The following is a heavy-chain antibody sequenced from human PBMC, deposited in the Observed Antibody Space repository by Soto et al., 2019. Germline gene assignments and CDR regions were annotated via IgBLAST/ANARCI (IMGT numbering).Heavy chain of an antibody. V-gene: IGHV4-59*01. J-gene: IGHJ5*02. CDR3: ARVRRFVSSWYTWWFDP. D-gene: IGHD6-13*01. CDR1: GCSISRYY. Sequence: SETLSLTCTVSGCSISRYYWSWIRQPPGKGLEWIGYIYYSGSTNYNPSPKSRVTISVDTSKNQFSLKLSSVTAADTAVYYCARVRRFVSSWYTWWFDPWGQGTLVTVS. CDR2: IYYSGST.